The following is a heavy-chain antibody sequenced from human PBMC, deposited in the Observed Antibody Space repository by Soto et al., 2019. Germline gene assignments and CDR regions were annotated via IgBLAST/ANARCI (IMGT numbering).Heavy chain of an antibody. Sequence: QVHLQESGPGLVKPSDTLSLMCAVSGYAINSSNWWGWIRQPPGKGLEWIGYIYYSGSTYYNPTLKIRVTMSVDTSKNQFSLKLSSVTAVDTAVYYCARSISAIYYYGLDVWGQGTSVTVSS. CDR1: GYAINSSNW. V-gene: IGHV4-28*01. J-gene: IGHJ6*02. CDR3: ARSISAIYYYGLDV. CDR2: IYYSGST. D-gene: IGHD2-21*01.